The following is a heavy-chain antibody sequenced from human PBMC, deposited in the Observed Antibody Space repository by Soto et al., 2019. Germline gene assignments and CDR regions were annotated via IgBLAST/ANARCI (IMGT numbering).Heavy chain of an antibody. D-gene: IGHD1-26*01. V-gene: IGHV1-8*01. J-gene: IGHJ4*02. CDR3: ARGVSAGVDY. Sequence: GASVKVSCKASGYSFTSLDIKWVRQTAGQGLEWMGWMEPSTGRTGYAQKFQGRVTMTRDTSINTAYMEMTTLTSDDTACYYCARGVSAGVDYWGQGTLVTVSS. CDR1: GYSFTSLD. CDR2: MEPSTGRT.